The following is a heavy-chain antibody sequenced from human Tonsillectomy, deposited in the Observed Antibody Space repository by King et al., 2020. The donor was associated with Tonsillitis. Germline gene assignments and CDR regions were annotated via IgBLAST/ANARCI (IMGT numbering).Heavy chain of an antibody. CDR3: AGGGDVVVPPTYYYYGMDV. J-gene: IGHJ6*02. CDR2: ISAYNGNT. CDR1: GYTFTSYG. D-gene: IGHD2-2*01. Sequence: VQLVESGAEVKKPGASVKVSCKASGYTFTSYGISWVRQAPGQGLEWMGWISAYNGNTNYAQKLQGRVTMTTDTSTSTAYMELRSLRSDDTAVYYCAGGGDVVVPPTYYYYGMDVWGQGTTVTVSS. V-gene: IGHV1-18*04.